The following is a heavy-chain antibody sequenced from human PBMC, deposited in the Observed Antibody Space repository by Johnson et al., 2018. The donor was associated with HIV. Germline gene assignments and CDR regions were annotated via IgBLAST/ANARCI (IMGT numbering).Heavy chain of an antibody. V-gene: IGHV3-15*01. Sequence: MQLVESGGGLVKPGGSLRLSCAASGFTFNNAWMGWVRQAPGKGLEWVGRIKSKTDGATTDYAAPVKGRFTISRDDSKNTLYLQMKSLKSEDTAVYYCLRSIPATGRDAFDVWGQGTMVTVSS. CDR2: IKSKTDGATT. CDR3: LRSIPATGRDAFDV. D-gene: IGHD6-13*01. J-gene: IGHJ3*01. CDR1: GFTFNNAW.